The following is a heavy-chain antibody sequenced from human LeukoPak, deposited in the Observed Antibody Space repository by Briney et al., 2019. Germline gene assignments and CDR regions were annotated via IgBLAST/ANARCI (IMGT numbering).Heavy chain of an antibody. J-gene: IGHJ6*03. CDR2: TSGSI. Sequence: SETLSLTCAVSGASISSHYWSWIRQPPGKGLEWIGYTSGSISDNPALKSRVAVSVDPSQNQVSLSLTSVTAADTAVYYCARVLAIFGLDTTDFYMDVWGKGTTVTVSS. D-gene: IGHD3/OR15-3a*01. CDR3: ARVLAIFGLDTTDFYMDV. CDR1: GASISSHY. V-gene: IGHV4-59*11.